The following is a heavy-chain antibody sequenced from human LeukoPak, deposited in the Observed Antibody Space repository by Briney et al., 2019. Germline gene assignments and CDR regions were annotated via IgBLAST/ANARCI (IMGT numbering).Heavy chain of an antibody. CDR2: ISAYNGNT. CDR1: GYTFTSYG. CDR3: VREIRAISVTAD. J-gene: IGHJ4*02. V-gene: IGHV1-18*01. Sequence: ASVKVSCKASGYTFTSYGISWVRQAPGQGLEWMGWISAYNGNTNYAQKLQGRVTMTTDTSTSTAYMELRSLRSDDTAVYYCVREIRAISVTADWGQGTLVTVSS. D-gene: IGHD2-21*02.